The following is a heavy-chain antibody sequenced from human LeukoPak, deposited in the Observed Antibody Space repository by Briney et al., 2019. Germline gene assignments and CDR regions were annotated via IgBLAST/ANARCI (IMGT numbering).Heavy chain of an antibody. CDR2: IGASGST. CDR3: ARVFDS. J-gene: IGHJ4*02. V-gene: IGHV4-4*07. CDR1: GGSMSDYY. Sequence: PSETLSLTCTVSGGSMSDYYWSWTRQPAGMGLEWIGRIGASGSTNYNPSLKSRVTVSLDTSKNQFFLDLTSVTAADTAVYYCARVFDSWGQGTLVTVSS.